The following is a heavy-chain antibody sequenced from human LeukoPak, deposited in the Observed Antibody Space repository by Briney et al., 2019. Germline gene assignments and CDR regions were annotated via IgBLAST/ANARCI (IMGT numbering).Heavy chain of an antibody. CDR3: ARDQERTGALDY. CDR1: GFTFSSYA. V-gene: IGHV3-30-3*01. J-gene: IGHJ4*02. Sequence: GRSLRLSCAASGFTFSSYAMHWVRQAPGKGLEWVAVISYDGSNKYCADSVKGRFTISRDNSKNTPYLQMNSLRAEDTAVYYCARDQERTGALDYWGQGTLVTVSS. D-gene: IGHD1-14*01. CDR2: ISYDGSNK.